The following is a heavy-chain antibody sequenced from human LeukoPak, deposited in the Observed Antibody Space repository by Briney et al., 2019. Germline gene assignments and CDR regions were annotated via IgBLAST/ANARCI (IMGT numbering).Heavy chain of an antibody. CDR3: ARGPTDYDFWSGYSKKYYYYMDV. D-gene: IGHD3-3*01. Sequence: ASVKVSCKASGGTLSNYAISWVRQAPGQGLEWMGGIIPIFGTANYAQKLQDRVTLSMEESTSTAYMELSSLRSEDTAVYYCARGPTDYDFWSGYSKKYYYYMDVWGKGTTVTVSS. CDR2: IIPIFGTA. CDR1: GGTLSNYA. V-gene: IGHV1-69*05. J-gene: IGHJ6*03.